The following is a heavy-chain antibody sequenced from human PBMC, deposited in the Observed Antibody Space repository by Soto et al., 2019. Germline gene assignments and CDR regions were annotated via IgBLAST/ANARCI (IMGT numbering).Heavy chain of an antibody. CDR1: GFRFIRYG. Sequence: GGSMRLSCAASGFRFIRYGMCWERKASGKGREWVSTISGGGSSKQYEESVKGRCTICRENTRNTRYLQLNRLREEETEGEYTAKDRHSSPPYYFGYWGQGILVTVSS. CDR3: AKDRHSSPPYYFGY. J-gene: IGHJ4*02. CDR2: ISGGGSSK. D-gene: IGHD6-13*01. V-gene: IGHV3-23*01.